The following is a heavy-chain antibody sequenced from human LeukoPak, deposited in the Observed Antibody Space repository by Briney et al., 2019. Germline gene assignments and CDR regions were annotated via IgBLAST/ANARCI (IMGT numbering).Heavy chain of an antibody. J-gene: IGHJ3*02. Sequence: ASVKVSCKASGYTFTSYGISWVRQAPGQGLEWMGWISAYNGNTNYAQKLQGRVTMTTDTSTSTAYTELRSLRSDDTAVYYCARQAYYYDSSGYYYLYAFDIWGQGTMVTVSS. CDR2: ISAYNGNT. D-gene: IGHD3-22*01. CDR1: GYTFTSYG. CDR3: ARQAYYYDSSGYYYLYAFDI. V-gene: IGHV1-18*01.